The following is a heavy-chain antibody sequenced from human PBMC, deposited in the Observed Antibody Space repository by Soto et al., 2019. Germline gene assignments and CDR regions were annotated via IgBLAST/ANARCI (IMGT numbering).Heavy chain of an antibody. Sequence: PGESLKISCKVSGYSFSSFWITWVRQMPGKGLEWMGRIDPSDSYANYSPSFQGHVTFSADKSINTAYLQWSSLKASDTAMYYCGRVRVDKAEGCFDPWGQGTLVTVSS. CDR2: IDPSDSYA. CDR3: GRVRVDKAEGCFDP. D-gene: IGHD5-18*01. V-gene: IGHV5-10-1*01. J-gene: IGHJ5*02. CDR1: GYSFSSFW.